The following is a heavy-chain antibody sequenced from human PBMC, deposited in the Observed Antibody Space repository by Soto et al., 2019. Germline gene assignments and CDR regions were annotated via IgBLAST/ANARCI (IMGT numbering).Heavy chain of an antibody. CDR3: AKSLSAIPGDS. CDR2: IKQDGSEI. Sequence: EVQLVESGGGLVQSGGSLRLSCAASGFTFSSYLMSWVRQGPGKGPEWVANIKQDGSEIYYVDSVKGRFTISRDNAKSSLYLQMTSLRAEDTAVYHCAKSLSAIPGDSWGQGTLVTVSS. D-gene: IGHD2-2*01. CDR1: GFTFSSYL. V-gene: IGHV3-7*05. J-gene: IGHJ4*02.